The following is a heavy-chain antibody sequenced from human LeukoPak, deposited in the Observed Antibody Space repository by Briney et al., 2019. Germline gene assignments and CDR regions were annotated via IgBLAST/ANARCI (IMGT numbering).Heavy chain of an antibody. CDR1: GGSISSYY. J-gene: IGHJ4*02. V-gene: IGHV4-59*01. CDR3: ARVSGRLSRSLND. Sequence: SETLSLTCTVSGGSISSYYWSWIRQPPGKGLEWIGYIYYSGSTNYNPSLQSRVTISVDTSKNQFSLKLSSVTAADTAVYYCARVSGRLSRSLNDWGQGTLVTVSS. CDR2: IYYSGST.